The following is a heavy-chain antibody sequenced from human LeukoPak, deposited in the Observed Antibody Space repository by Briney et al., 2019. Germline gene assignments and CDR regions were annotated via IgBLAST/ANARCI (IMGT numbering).Heavy chain of an antibody. CDR3: ARLGGSYQYYYYYYMDV. D-gene: IGHD1-26*01. CDR1: GYSFTSYW. Sequence: GESLKISCKGSGYSFTSYWIGWVRQMPGKGLEWMGIIYPGDSDTRYSPSFQGQVTISADKSISTAYLQWSSLKASDTAMYYCARLGGSYQYYYYYYMDVWGKGTTVTVSS. J-gene: IGHJ6*03. CDR2: IYPGDSDT. V-gene: IGHV5-51*01.